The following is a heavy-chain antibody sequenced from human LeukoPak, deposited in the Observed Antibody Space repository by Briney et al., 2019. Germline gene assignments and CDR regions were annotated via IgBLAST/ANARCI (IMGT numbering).Heavy chain of an antibody. J-gene: IGHJ4*02. CDR3: ARGVGFGELSDS. V-gene: IGHV3-21*04. CDR1: GFTFSSYA. CDR2: IDSSSSL. Sequence: GGSLRLSCAASGFTFSSYAMNWVRQAPGKGLEWVSSIDSSSSLYYADSVKGRFTISRDNAKNSLYLQMNSLRAEDTAVYYCARGVGFGELSDSWGQGTLVTVSS. D-gene: IGHD3-10*01.